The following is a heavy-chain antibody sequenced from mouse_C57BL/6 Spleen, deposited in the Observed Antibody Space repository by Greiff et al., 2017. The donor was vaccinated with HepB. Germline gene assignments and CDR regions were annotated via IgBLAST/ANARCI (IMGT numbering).Heavy chain of an antibody. J-gene: IGHJ4*01. Sequence: EVQVVESGPGLVKPSQSLSLTCSVTGYSITSGYYWNWIRQFPGNKLEWMGYISYDGSNNYNPSLKNRISITRDTSKNQFFLKLNSVTTEDTATYYCARDEGYDYDDYAMDYWGQGTSVTVSS. CDR2: ISYDGSN. D-gene: IGHD2-4*01. V-gene: IGHV3-6*01. CDR1: GYSITSGYY. CDR3: ARDEGYDYDDYAMDY.